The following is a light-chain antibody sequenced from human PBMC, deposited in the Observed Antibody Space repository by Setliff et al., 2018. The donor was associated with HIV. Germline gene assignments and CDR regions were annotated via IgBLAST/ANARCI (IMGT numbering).Light chain of an antibody. CDR2: DVS. Sequence: SALTQPASVSGSPGQSITISCTGTTSDVGGYKYVSWYQQHPGKAPKLMIYDVSYRPSGVSPRFSASKSGNTASLTIFGLQAEDEADYYCSSYTSSSTLVFGGGTKVTVL. CDR1: TSDVGGYKY. J-gene: IGLJ2*01. V-gene: IGLV2-14*03. CDR3: SSYTSSSTLV.